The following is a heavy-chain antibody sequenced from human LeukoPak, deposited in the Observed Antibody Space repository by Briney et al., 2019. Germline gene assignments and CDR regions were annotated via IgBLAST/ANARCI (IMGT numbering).Heavy chain of an antibody. Sequence: GGSLRLSCAASGFTLSSYGMHRVRQAPGKGLEWVSHISSSSSTIYYAASVKGRFTISRDNAKNSLYLQMNSLRAEDTAVYYCANSGVTIFGVVSLGWFDPWGQGTLVTVSS. J-gene: IGHJ5*02. V-gene: IGHV3-48*01. CDR3: ANSGVTIFGVVSLGWFDP. D-gene: IGHD3-3*01. CDR2: ISSSSSTI. CDR1: GFTLSSYG.